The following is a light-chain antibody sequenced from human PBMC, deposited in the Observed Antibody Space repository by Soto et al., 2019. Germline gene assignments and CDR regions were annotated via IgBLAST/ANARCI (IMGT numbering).Light chain of an antibody. CDR2: EGT. CDR3: CSYAGDYMFG. V-gene: IGLV2-23*01. CDR1: NSVFGSYNL. Sequence: HFVRPQRVSVSGSPGQSITSSCTRTNSVFGSYNLLSWFQQHPAKVPKVMIYEGTKRPSGVSNPFSGSKSDDTAYLTISGLQVEDEGDYYCCSYAGDYMFGFGPGTKVTVL. J-gene: IGLJ1*01.